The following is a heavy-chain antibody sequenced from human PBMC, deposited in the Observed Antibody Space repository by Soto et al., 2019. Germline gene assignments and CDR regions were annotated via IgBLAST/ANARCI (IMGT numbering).Heavy chain of an antibody. CDR2: IIPIFGTA. CDR1: GGTFSSYA. Sequence: ASVKVSCKASGGTFSSYAISCVRQAPGQGLEWMGGIIPIFGTANYAQKFQGRVTITADESTSTAYMELSSLRSEDTAVYYCARDYYDSSWFDPWGQGTLVTVSS. V-gene: IGHV1-69*13. J-gene: IGHJ5*02. CDR3: ARDYYDSSWFDP. D-gene: IGHD3-22*01.